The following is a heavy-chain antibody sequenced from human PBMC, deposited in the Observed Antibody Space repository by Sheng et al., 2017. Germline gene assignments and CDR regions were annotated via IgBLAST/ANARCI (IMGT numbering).Heavy chain of an antibody. V-gene: IGHV1-69*13. CDR3: ASCTTGTTRDSYYYYGMDV. D-gene: IGHD1-1*01. CDR2: IIPIFGTA. Sequence: QVQLVQSGAEVKKPGSSVKVSCKASGGTFSSYAISWVRQAPGQGLEWMGGIIPIFGTANYAQKFQGRVTITADESTSTAYMELSSLRSEDTAVYYCASCTTGTTRDSYYYYGMDVWGQGDHGSPSP. J-gene: IGHJ6*02. CDR1: GGTFSSYA.